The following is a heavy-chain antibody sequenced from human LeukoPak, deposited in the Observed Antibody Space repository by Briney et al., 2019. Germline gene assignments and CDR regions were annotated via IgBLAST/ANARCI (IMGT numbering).Heavy chain of an antibody. J-gene: IGHJ5*02. Sequence: ASVKVSCKVSGYTLTELSMHWVRQAPGKGLEWMGGFDPEDGETIYAQKFQGRVTMTEDTSTDTAYMELSSLRSEDTAVYYGATDLCSSTSCYGWFDPWGQGTLVTVSS. CDR1: GYTLTELS. V-gene: IGHV1-24*01. D-gene: IGHD2-2*01. CDR3: ATDLCSSTSCYGWFDP. CDR2: FDPEDGET.